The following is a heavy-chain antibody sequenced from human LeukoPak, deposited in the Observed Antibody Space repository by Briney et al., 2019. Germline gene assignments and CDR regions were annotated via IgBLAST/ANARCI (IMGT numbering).Heavy chain of an antibody. CDR1: GFTFSNYE. Sequence: GGSLRLSCAASGFTFSNYEMNWVRQAPGKGLEWVSYISSSGSTIYYADSVKGRFTISRDNAKNSLYLQMNGLRAEDTAVYYCARDDSYGLDYWGQGTLVTVSS. CDR3: ARDDSYGLDY. CDR2: ISSSGSTI. V-gene: IGHV3-48*03. D-gene: IGHD5-18*01. J-gene: IGHJ4*02.